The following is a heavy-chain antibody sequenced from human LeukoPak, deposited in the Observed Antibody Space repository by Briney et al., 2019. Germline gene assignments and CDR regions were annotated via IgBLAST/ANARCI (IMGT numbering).Heavy chain of an antibody. CDR1: GFTFSSYA. Sequence: GGSLRLSCAASGFTFSSYAMHWVRQAPGKGLEWVAVISYDGSNKYYADSVKGRFTISRDNSKNTLYLQMNSLRAEDTAVYYCARESPSSWNHWGQGTLVTVSS. CDR2: ISYDGSNK. V-gene: IGHV3-30*04. D-gene: IGHD6-13*01. J-gene: IGHJ4*02. CDR3: ARESPSSWNH.